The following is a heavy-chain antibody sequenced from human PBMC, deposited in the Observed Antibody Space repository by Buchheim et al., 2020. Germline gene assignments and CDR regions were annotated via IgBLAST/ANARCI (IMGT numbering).Heavy chain of an antibody. D-gene: IGHD5-12*01. Sequence: QVQLVESGGGVVQPGRSLRLPCAASGFTFSSYGMHWVRQAPGKGLEWVAVISYDGSNKYYADSVKGRFTISRDNSKNTRYLQMNSLRAEDTAVYYCAKNAGSGYDDELDYWGQGTL. CDR2: ISYDGSNK. V-gene: IGHV3-30*18. J-gene: IGHJ4*02. CDR1: GFTFSSYG. CDR3: AKNAGSGYDDELDY.